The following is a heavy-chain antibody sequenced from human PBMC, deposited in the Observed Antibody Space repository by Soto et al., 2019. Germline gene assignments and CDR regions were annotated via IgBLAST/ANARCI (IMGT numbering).Heavy chain of an antibody. Sequence: ASVKVSCKASGYTFTSYGISWVRQAPGQGLEWMGWISAYNGNTNYAQKLQGRVTMTTDTSTSTAYMELRSLRSDDTAVYYCAIVPPRDIVVVVAATQLDYWGQGTLVTVSS. V-gene: IGHV1-18*01. D-gene: IGHD2-15*01. CDR1: GYTFTSYG. CDR3: AIVPPRDIVVVVAATQLDY. J-gene: IGHJ4*02. CDR2: ISAYNGNT.